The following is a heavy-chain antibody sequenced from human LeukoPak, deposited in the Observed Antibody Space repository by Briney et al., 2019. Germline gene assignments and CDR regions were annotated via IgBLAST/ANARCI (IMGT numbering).Heavy chain of an antibody. J-gene: IGHJ3*02. CDR1: GFTFSSYG. Sequence: GTLRLSCAASGFTFSSYGMSWVRQAPGKGLEWVSAISGSGGSTYYADSVKGRFTISRDNSKNTLYLQMNSLRAEDTAVYYCAIPRVGANSKGASDIWGQGTMVTVSS. V-gene: IGHV3-23*01. CDR2: ISGSGGST. D-gene: IGHD1-26*01. CDR3: AIPRVGANSKGASDI.